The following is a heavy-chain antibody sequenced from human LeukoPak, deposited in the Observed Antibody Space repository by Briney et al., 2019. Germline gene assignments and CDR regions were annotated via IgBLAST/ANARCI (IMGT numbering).Heavy chain of an antibody. V-gene: IGHV4-39*07. J-gene: IGHJ6*02. D-gene: IGHD6-13*01. CDR3: ARDGSSWYYYYYGMDV. Sequence: PSETLSLTFTVSGGSISSSSYYWGWIRQPPGKGLEWIGSFYYSGSTYYNPSLKSRVTISVDTSKNQFSLKLSSVTAADTAVYYCARDGSSWYYYYYGMDVWGQGTTVTVSS. CDR2: FYYSGST. CDR1: GGSISSSSYY.